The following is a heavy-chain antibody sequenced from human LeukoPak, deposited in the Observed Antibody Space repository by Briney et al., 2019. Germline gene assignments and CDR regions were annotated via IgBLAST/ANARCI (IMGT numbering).Heavy chain of an antibody. J-gene: IGHJ2*01. D-gene: IGHD7-27*01. V-gene: IGHV3-43*02. Sequence: GGSLRLSCVVSGINFADYAMHWVRQPPGKGLEWVSLISADGGSTFSADSVKGRFTISRDNAENSLYLQMNSLRAEDTAVYYCARGPQSLGWYFDLWGRGTLVTVSS. CDR3: ARGPQSLGWYFDL. CDR1: GINFADYA. CDR2: ISADGGST.